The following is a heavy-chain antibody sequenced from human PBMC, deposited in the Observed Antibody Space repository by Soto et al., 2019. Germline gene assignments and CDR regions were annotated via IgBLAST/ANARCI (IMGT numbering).Heavy chain of an antibody. CDR2: ISGGGDTT. CDR1: GFTFNNYA. D-gene: IGHD3-10*01. V-gene: IGHV3-23*01. Sequence: EVQLLESGGGVVQPGGSLRLSCAASGFTFNNYAMTWVRQAPGKGLEWVSAISGGGDTTSYADSVKGRFTVSRDGSKNTLYLQMGSLSAEDTAVYYCAKGRGGSGSLTPRVDFWGQRTLVTVSS. CDR3: AKGRGGSGSLTPRVDF. J-gene: IGHJ4*02.